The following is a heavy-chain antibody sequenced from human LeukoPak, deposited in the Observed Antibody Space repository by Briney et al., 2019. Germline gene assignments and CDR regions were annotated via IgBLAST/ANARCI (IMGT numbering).Heavy chain of an antibody. CDR3: ARVGDDFWSGYYSDY. D-gene: IGHD3-3*01. CDR1: GFTFSSYW. CDR2: IKQDGSEK. V-gene: IGHV3-7*01. J-gene: IGHJ4*02. Sequence: GGSLRLSCAASGFTFSSYWMSWVRQAPGKGLEGWANIKQDGSEKYYVDSVKGRFTISRDNAKNSLYLQMNSLRAEDTAVYYCARVGDDFWSGYYSDYWGQGTLVTVSS.